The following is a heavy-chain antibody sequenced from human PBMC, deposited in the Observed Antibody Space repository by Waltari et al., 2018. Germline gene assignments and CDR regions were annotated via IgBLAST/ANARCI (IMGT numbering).Heavy chain of an antibody. CDR3: ARDRGRGLYLDT. CDR1: GDSMNYW. V-gene: IGHV4-4*02. CDR2: VLGSGRT. D-gene: IGHD2-15*01. Sequence: QLQLQESGPGLVKPSGPLSLICAVSGDSMNYWWSWVRQPPGKGLEGIGQVLGSGRTNYNPSFASRVTISLDTSTHQFALKMTSATAADTALYYCARDRGRGLYLDTWGQGILVTVSP. J-gene: IGHJ4*02.